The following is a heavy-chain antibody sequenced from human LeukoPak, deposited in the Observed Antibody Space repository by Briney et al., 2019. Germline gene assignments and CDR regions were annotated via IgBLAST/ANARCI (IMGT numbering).Heavy chain of an antibody. CDR2: INAGSGNT. J-gene: IGHJ3*02. V-gene: IGHV1-3*01. D-gene: IGHD5-18*01. CDR3: ARRSLDTAMVSDAFDI. CDR1: GFTFSSYA. Sequence: GGSLRLSCAASGFTFSSYAMHWVRQAPGQRLAWMGWINAGSGNTKYSQKFQGRVTITRDTSASTAYMELSSLRSEDTAVYYCARRSLDTAMVSDAFDIWGQGTMVTVSS.